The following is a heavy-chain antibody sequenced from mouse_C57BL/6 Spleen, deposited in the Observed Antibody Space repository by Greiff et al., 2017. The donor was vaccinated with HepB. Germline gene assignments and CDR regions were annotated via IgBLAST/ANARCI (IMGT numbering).Heavy chain of an antibody. V-gene: IGHV1-59*01. J-gene: IGHJ3*01. CDR2: IDPSDSYT. CDR3: AAYYYGSSWFAY. D-gene: IGHD1-1*01. Sequence: VQLQQPGAELVRPGTSVKLSCKASGYTFTSYWMHWVKQRPGQGLEWIGVIDPSDSYTNYNQKFKGKATLTVDTSSSTAYMQLSSLTSEDSAVYYCAAYYYGSSWFAYWGQGTLVTVSA. CDR1: GYTFTSYW.